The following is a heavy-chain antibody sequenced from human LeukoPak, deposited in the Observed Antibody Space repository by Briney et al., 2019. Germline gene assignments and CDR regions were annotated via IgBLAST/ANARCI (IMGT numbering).Heavy chain of an antibody. D-gene: IGHD3/OR15-3a*01. V-gene: IGHV7-4-1*02. Sequence: ASVKVSCKASGGTFSSYAISWVRQAPGQGLEWMGWINTNTGNPTYAQGFTGRFVFSLDTSVSTAYLQISSLKAEDTAVYYCARARGFWTGSPFDYWGQGTLVTVSS. J-gene: IGHJ4*02. CDR1: GGTFSSYA. CDR2: INTNTGNP. CDR3: ARARGFWTGSPFDY.